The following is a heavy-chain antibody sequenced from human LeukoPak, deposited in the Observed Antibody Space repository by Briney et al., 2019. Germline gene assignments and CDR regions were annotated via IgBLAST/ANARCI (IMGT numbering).Heavy chain of an antibody. CDR1: GFTFRIYA. V-gene: IGHV3-23*01. CDR3: AKGSLGSWYYFDY. CDR2: ISGGGDNT. J-gene: IGHJ4*02. D-gene: IGHD6-13*01. Sequence: PGGSLRLSCAASGFTFRIYAMSWVRQAPGKGLEWISTISGGGDNTYYADSVKGRFTISRDNSKNTLYLQMNSLRAEDTAVYYCAKGSLGSWYYFDYWGQGTLVTVSS.